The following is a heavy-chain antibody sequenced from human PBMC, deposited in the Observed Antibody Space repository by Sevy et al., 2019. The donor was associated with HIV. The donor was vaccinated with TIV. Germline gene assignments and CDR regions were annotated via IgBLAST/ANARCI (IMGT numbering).Heavy chain of an antibody. Sequence: GESLKISCKGSGYNFTPYWIGWVRQMPGKGLEWMGIILPSDSDTGYSPSFQGQVTISVDKSINTAYLQWNSLKASDTAIYYCARQGDSDGFDCWGEGALVTVS. CDR3: ARQGDSDGFDC. CDR1: GYNFTPYW. CDR2: ILPSDSDT. D-gene: IGHD2-21*02. V-gene: IGHV5-51*01. J-gene: IGHJ4*02.